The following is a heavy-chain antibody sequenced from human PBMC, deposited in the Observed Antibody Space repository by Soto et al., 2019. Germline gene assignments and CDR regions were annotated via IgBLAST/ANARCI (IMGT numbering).Heavy chain of an antibody. V-gene: IGHV5-10-1*01. CDR1: GYSFAGYW. J-gene: IGHJ4*02. CDR3: SRQIYDSGTAPKFQYYFES. D-gene: IGHD5-18*01. CDR2: IDPSDSQT. Sequence: GESLKISCKGSGYSFAGYWITWVRQKPGKGLEWMGRIDPSDSQTYYSPSFRGHVTISVTKSITTVFLQWSRLTAPDTAMYYCSRQIYDSGTAPKFQYYFESWGQGTTVTVSS.